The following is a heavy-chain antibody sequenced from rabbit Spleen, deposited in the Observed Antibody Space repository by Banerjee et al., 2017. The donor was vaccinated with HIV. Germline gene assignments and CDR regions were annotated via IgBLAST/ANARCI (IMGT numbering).Heavy chain of an antibody. CDR3: ARDAGTSFSTYGMDL. J-gene: IGHJ6*01. V-gene: IGHV1S45*01. Sequence: QEQLEESGGDLVKPEGSLTLTCTASGFSFSNSYYMCWVRQAPGKGLEWIACIYGGSSGSTVYASWAKGRFTISKTSSTTVTLQMTSLTAADTATYFCARDAGTSFSTYGMDLWGPGTLVTVS. CDR1: GFSFSNSYY. D-gene: IGHD8-1*01. CDR2: IYGGSSGST.